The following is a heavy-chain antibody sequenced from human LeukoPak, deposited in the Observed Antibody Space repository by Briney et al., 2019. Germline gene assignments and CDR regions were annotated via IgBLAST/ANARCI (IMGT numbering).Heavy chain of an antibody. CDR2: INPNSGGT. Sequence: ASVKVSCKASGYTFTGYYMHWVRQAPGQGLEWMGWINPNSGGTNYAQKFQGRVTMTGDTSISTAYMELSRLRSDDTAVYYCARSDYDSSGYGGPWGQGTLVTVSS. CDR3: ARSDYDSSGYGGP. J-gene: IGHJ5*02. CDR1: GYTFTGYY. V-gene: IGHV1-2*02. D-gene: IGHD3-22*01.